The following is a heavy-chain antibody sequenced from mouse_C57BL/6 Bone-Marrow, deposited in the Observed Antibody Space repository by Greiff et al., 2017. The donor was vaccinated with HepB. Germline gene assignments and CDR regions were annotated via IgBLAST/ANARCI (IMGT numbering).Heavy chain of an antibody. V-gene: IGHV1-52*01. CDR1: GYTFTSYW. D-gene: IGHD3-2*02. CDR3: ARGSSGYVGWFAY. CDR2: IDPSDSET. J-gene: IGHJ3*01. Sequence: VQLQQPGAELVRPGSSVKLSCKASGYTFTSYWMHWVKQRPIQGLEWIGNIDPSDSETHYNQKFKDKATLTVDKSSSTAYMQLSSLTSEDSAVSYCARGSSGYVGWFAYWGQGTLVTVSA.